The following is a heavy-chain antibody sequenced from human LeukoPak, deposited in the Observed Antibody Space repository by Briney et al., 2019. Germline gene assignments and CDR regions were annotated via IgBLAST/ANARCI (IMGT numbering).Heavy chain of an antibody. CDR2: INHSGST. D-gene: IGHD3-22*01. CDR1: GGSFSGYY. V-gene: IGHV4-34*01. CDR3: ARDPGYYDTSGYPAYFDY. Sequence: SETLSLTCAVYGGSFSGYYWSWIRQPPGKGLEWIGEINHSGSTNYNPSLKSRVTISVDTSKNQFSLKLSSVTAADTAVYYCARDPGYYDTSGYPAYFDYWGQGTLVTVSS. J-gene: IGHJ4*02.